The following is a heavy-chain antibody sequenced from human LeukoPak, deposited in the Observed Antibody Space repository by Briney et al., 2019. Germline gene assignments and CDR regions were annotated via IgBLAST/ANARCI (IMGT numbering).Heavy chain of an antibody. CDR1: GFIVSSNY. Sequence: GGSLRLPCAASGFIVSSNYMSWVRQSPGKGLEWVSAIYSGGNTYYADSVKGRFTISRDSSKNTLFLHMSSLRAEDTAVYFCARRPRDTSGYYLGAFHDWGQGTTVTVSS. D-gene: IGHD3-22*01. V-gene: IGHV3-66*04. CDR2: IYSGGNT. J-gene: IGHJ3*01. CDR3: ARRPRDTSGYYLGAFHD.